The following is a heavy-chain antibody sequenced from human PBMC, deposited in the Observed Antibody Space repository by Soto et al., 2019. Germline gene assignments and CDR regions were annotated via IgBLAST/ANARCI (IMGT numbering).Heavy chain of an antibody. V-gene: IGHV3-23*01. Sequence: GSLRPSCAASGFIFRGYGMSWVRQAPGKGLEWVAAINGDGGSTYYADSVKGRFTISRDNSKNTLDLQMNSLRDEDTAVYYCAKVVQMATVRGYFDYWGHGTLVTVSS. J-gene: IGHJ4*01. CDR1: GFIFRGYG. CDR3: AKVVQMATVRGYFDY. CDR2: INGDGGST. D-gene: IGHD4-4*01.